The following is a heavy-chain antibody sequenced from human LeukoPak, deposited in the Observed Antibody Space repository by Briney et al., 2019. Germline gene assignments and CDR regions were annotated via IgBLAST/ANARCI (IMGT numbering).Heavy chain of an antibody. CDR2: ISSSSSYI. J-gene: IGHJ4*02. V-gene: IGHV3-21*01. CDR3: ASVYYDSSGYLFDY. D-gene: IGHD3-22*01. CDR1: GFTFSSYS. Sequence: GGSLRLSCAASGFTFSSYSMNWVRQAPGKGLEWVSSISSSSSYIYYADSVKGRFTISRDNAKNSLYLQMNSLRAEDTAVYYCASVYYDSSGYLFDYWGQGALVTVSS.